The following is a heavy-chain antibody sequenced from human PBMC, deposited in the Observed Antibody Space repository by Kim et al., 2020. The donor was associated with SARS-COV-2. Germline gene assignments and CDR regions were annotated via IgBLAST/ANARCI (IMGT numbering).Heavy chain of an antibody. D-gene: IGHD6-13*01. CDR1: GGSISSYS. CDR2: IHYSGST. CDR3: ARVTAAYYYYGMDV. V-gene: IGHV4-59*01. J-gene: IGHJ6*02. Sequence: SETLSLTCTLSGGSISSYSWSWIRQPPGKGLEWIGYIHYSGSTNYNPSLKSRVTISVDTSKNQFSLKLSSMTAADTAIYYCARVTAAYYYYGMDVWGQGTTVTVSS.